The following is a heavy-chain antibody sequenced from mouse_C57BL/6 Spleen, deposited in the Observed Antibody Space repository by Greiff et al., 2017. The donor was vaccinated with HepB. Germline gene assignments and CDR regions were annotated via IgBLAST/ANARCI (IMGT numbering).Heavy chain of an antibody. V-gene: IGHV14-2*01. CDR2: IDPEDGET. CDR1: GFNIKDYY. J-gene: IGHJ3*01. CDR3: ARSLLTGTFWFAY. Sequence: EVKVVESGAELVKPGASVKLSCTASGFNIKDYYMHWVKQRTEQGLEWIGRIDPEDGETKYAPKFQGKATITADTSSNTAYLQLSSLTSEDTAVYYCARSLLTGTFWFAYWGQGTLVTVSA. D-gene: IGHD4-1*01.